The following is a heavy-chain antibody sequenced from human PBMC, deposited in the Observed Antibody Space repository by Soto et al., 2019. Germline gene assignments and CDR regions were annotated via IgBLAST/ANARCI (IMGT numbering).Heavy chain of an antibody. CDR2: ISYDGSNK. J-gene: IGHJ4*02. CDR3: ARDGIAGNGGFDY. D-gene: IGHD6-13*01. CDR1: GFTFSSYA. Sequence: GGSLRLSCAASGFTFSSYAMHWVRQAPGKGLEWVAVISYDGSNKYYADSVKGRFTIPRDNSKNTLYLQMNSLRAEDTAVYYCARDGIAGNGGFDYWGQGTLVTVSS. V-gene: IGHV3-30-3*01.